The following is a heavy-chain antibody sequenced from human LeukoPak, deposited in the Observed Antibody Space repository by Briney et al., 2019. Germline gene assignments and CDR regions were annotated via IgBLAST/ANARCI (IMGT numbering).Heavy chain of an antibody. D-gene: IGHD3-16*01. Sequence: PGGSLRLSCAASGFTFSNYWMHWVRQAPGKGLVWVSRINSDGSSTSYADSVKGRFTISRDNAKNTLYLQMNSLRAEDTALYYCARSLRLGDAFDIWGQGTMVTVSS. J-gene: IGHJ3*02. CDR1: GFTFSNYW. V-gene: IGHV3-74*01. CDR3: ARSLRLGDAFDI. CDR2: INSDGSST.